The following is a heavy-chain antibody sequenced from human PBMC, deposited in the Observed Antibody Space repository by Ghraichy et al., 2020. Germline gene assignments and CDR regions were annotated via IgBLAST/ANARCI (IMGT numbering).Heavy chain of an antibody. Sequence: GESLNISCAASGFTFSDYWMHWVRQIPGKGLVWVSRIRPDASGATYADSVMGRFTISRDNAKNTLYLQMNSLRAEDTAVYYCAREFISVSSWNIGGQGTLLTVS. D-gene: IGHD6-13*01. CDR2: IRPDASGA. CDR1: GFTFSDYW. J-gene: IGHJ4*02. CDR3: AREFISVSSWNI. V-gene: IGHV3-74*01.